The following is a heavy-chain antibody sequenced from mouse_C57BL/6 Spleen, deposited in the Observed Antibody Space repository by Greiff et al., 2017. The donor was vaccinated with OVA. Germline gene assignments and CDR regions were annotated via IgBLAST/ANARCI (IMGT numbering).Heavy chain of an antibody. CDR3: ARYVSSGGY. CDR1: GFNIKDYY. V-gene: IGHV14-2*01. Sequence: VQLQQSGAELVKPGASVKLSCTASGFNIKDYYMHWVKQRTEQGLEWIGRIEPEDGETKYAPTFQDKATITADTSSNKVFLQLSSLTSEATAVYYCARYVSSGGYWGQGTSVTVSS. D-gene: IGHD1-1*01. J-gene: IGHJ4*01. CDR2: IEPEDGET.